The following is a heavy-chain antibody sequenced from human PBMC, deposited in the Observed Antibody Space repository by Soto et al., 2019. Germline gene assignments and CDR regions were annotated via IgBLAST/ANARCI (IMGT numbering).Heavy chain of an antibody. CDR3: AKGRGVVAATPFDP. CDR2: ISGSGGST. V-gene: IGHV3-23*01. D-gene: IGHD2-15*01. J-gene: IGHJ5*02. Sequence: HPGGSLRLSCAASGFTFSSYAMSWVRQAPGKGLEWVSAISGSGGSTYYADSVKGRFTIPRDNSKNTLYLQMNSLRAEDTAVYYCAKGRGVVAATPFDPWGQGTLVTVSS. CDR1: GFTFSSYA.